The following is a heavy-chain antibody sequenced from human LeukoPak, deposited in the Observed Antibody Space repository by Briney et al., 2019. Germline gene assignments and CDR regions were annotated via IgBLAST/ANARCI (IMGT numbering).Heavy chain of an antibody. CDR3: ARDNYGPDF. CDR2: ISGNSVTI. Sequence: GGSLRLSCAASRFNFSPYGMNWVRQAPGKGLDWVSYISGNSVTINYADSVKGRFTISRDNARNSLFLQMNSLRDEDTAVYYCARDNYGPDFWGQGTLVTVSS. J-gene: IGHJ4*02. V-gene: IGHV3-48*02. D-gene: IGHD3-16*01. CDR1: RFNFSPYG.